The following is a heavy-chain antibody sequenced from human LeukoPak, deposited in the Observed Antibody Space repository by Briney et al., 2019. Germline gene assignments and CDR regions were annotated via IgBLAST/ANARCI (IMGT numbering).Heavy chain of an antibody. Sequence: GSSVKVSRKASGGTFSSYAISWVRQAPGQGLERMGGIIPIFGTANYAQKFQGRVTITADESTSTAYMELSSLRSEDTAVYYCARTLGHYYDILTGYYNAWGQGTLVTVSS. CDR2: IIPIFGTA. D-gene: IGHD3-9*01. V-gene: IGHV1-69*01. J-gene: IGHJ4*02. CDR3: ARTLGHYYDILTGYYNA. CDR1: GGTFSSYA.